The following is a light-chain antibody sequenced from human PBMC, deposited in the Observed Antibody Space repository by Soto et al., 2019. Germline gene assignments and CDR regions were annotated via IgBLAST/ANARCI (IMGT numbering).Light chain of an antibody. Sequence: DIVLTQSPATLSLSPGERATLSCRASQTVSSYLAWYQQKPGQAPRLLIYDASNRATGIPARFTGSGSGTAFTLTISSLEPEDFAVYYCQQRSNGPLTFGGGTKVEIK. CDR3: QQRSNGPLT. CDR1: QTVSSY. J-gene: IGKJ4*01. CDR2: DAS. V-gene: IGKV3-11*01.